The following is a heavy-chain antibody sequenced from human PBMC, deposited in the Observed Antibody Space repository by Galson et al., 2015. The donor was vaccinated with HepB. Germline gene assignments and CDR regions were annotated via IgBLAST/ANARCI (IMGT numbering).Heavy chain of an antibody. CDR3: AMSLYHDDDYYGMDV. V-gene: IGHV3-33*01. Sequence: SLRLSCAASGFIFSNYGMHWVRQAPGKGLEWVAVIWYDGNNKYYADSVKGRFTISRDNSKNTLYLKLNSPRAEDTAVYYCAMSLYHDDDYYGMDVWGQGTTVTVSS. CDR1: GFIFSNYG. J-gene: IGHJ6*02. D-gene: IGHD1-14*01. CDR2: IWYDGNNK.